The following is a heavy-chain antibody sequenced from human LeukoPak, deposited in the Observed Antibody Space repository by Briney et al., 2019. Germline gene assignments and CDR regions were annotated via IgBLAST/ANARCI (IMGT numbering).Heavy chain of an antibody. D-gene: IGHD1-26*01. V-gene: IGHV3-21*01. Sequence: GSLRLSCAASGFTFSTYTMNWVRQAPGKGLEWVSSITDSSSSIYYADSVKGRFTISRDNAKNSLYLQMNSLRVEDTAMYYWARDFSSGSYYGDYYFDYWGQGTLVTVSS. CDR3: ARDFSSGSYYGDYYFDY. CDR2: ITDSSSSI. CDR1: GFTFSTYT. J-gene: IGHJ4*02.